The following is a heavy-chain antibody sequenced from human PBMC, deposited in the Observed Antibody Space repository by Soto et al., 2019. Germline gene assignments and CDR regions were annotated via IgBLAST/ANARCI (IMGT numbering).Heavy chain of an antibody. CDR3: ARDIPYYDFWSGYPNPDYYMDV. CDR2: ISSSSSYI. CDR1: GFTFSSYS. D-gene: IGHD3-3*01. V-gene: IGHV3-21*01. Sequence: GGSLRLSCAASGFTFSSYSMNWVRQAPGKGLEWVSSISSSSSYIYYADTVKGRFTISRDNAKNSLYLQMNSLRAEDTAVYYCARDIPYYDFWSGYPNPDYYMDVWGKGTTVTVSS. J-gene: IGHJ6*03.